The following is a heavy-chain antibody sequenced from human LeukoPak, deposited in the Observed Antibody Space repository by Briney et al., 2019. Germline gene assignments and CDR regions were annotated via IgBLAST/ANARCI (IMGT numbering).Heavy chain of an antibody. CDR1: GFAFSNYW. CDR2: IKYDGSEK. Sequence: PGGSLRLSCTGSGFAFSNYWMSWVRQAPGKGLEWVANIKYDGSEKYYVDSEKGRLTISRDNAKNSLYLQMNSLRAEDTAVYYCAREPVRKRWFDSWGQGTLVTVSS. D-gene: IGHD3-10*01. CDR3: AREPVRKRWFDS. V-gene: IGHV3-7*03. J-gene: IGHJ5*01.